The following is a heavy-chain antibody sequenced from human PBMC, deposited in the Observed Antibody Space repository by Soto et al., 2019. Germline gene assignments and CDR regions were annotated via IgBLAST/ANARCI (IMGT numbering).Heavy chain of an antibody. CDR1: GYTFTTYP. CDR3: ARKGYYGAGNYHFDY. V-gene: IGHV1-3*01. J-gene: IGHJ4*02. CDR2: INAANGDT. D-gene: IGHD3-10*01. Sequence: QVHLVQSGAEVKGPGASVKVSCKASGYTFTTYPIHWVRQAPGQSLEWMGFINAANGDTGYSQKFQGRVIIARDTFASTAYMELSSLRSEDTALYYCARKGYYGAGNYHFDYWGQGTLVTVSS.